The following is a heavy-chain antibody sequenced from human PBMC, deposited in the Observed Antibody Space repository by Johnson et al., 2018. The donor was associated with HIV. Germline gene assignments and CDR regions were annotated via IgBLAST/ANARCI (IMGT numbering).Heavy chain of an antibody. Sequence: QVQLVESGGGLVQPGGSLRLSCAASGFTFSSYGMHWVRQAPGKGLEWVAFIRYDGSNKYYADSVKGRFTISRDNSKNTLYLQMNSLRAEDTAVFYCARGALGDWVDAFDIWGQGTMVTVSA. CDR2: IRYDGSNK. CDR3: ARGALGDWVDAFDI. V-gene: IGHV3-30*02. J-gene: IGHJ3*02. D-gene: IGHD3-16*01. CDR1: GFTFSSYG.